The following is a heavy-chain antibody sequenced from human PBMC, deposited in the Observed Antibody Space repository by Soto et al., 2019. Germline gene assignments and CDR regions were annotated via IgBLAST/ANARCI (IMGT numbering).Heavy chain of an antibody. CDR3: ARARGTNGVCYTGDCYYLGY. CDR1: GYTFTGYY. Sequence: ASVKVSCKASGYTFTGYYMHWVRQAPGQGLEWMGWINPNSGGTNYAQKFQGWVTMTRDTSISTAYMELSRLRSDDTAVYYCARARGTNGVCYTGDCYYLGYWGRGTLVTVSS. CDR2: INPNSGGT. V-gene: IGHV1-2*04. D-gene: IGHD2-8*01. J-gene: IGHJ4*02.